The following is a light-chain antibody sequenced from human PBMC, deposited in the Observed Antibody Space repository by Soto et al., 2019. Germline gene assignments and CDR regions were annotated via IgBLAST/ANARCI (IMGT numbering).Light chain of an antibody. CDR3: QQYNSWTWT. CDR2: GAA. CDR1: QSVGTN. J-gene: IGKJ1*01. Sequence: EIVLTQSPATLSMSPGERATLSCRASQSVGTNLAWYRQIPGQSPRLLMYGAATGATGIPARFIGSGSGTEFTRTVSSLQSEDFAVYYCQQYNSWTWTFGQGTRVEI. V-gene: IGKV3-15*01.